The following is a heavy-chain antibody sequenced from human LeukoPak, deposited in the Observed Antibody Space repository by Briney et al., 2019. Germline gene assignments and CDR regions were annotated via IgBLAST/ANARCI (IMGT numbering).Heavy chain of an antibody. D-gene: IGHD3-3*01. CDR3: ASRVAFDI. CDR2: IDGSSSRI. J-gene: IGHJ3*02. CDR1: GFTFSDYY. Sequence: GGSLRLSCAASGFTFSDYYMSWVRQAPGKGLEWVSYIDGSSSRINYADSVKGRFTISRDNAKNSLFLQMNSRTVEDTAGYYCASRVAFDIWGRGTMVSVSS. V-gene: IGHV3-11*01.